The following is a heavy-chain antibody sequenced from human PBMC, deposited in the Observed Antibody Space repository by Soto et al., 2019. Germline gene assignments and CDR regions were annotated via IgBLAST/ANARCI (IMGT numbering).Heavy chain of an antibody. CDR3: ARRSNSYGFDY. CDR2: IYHSGST. D-gene: IGHD6-6*01. J-gene: IGHJ4*02. CDR1: GDSIGSYNW. Sequence: QVQLQESGPGLVKPSGTLSLTCAVSGDSIGSYNWWSWIRQPPGKGLEWIGEIYHSGSTNCNPSLKSRVIISVDRTKTQSSLNLSSVTAADTAVYYCARRSNSYGFDYWGQGTLVTVSS. V-gene: IGHV4-4*02.